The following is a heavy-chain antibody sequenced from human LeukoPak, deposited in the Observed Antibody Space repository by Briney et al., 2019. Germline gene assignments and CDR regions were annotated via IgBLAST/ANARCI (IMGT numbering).Heavy chain of an antibody. CDR1: RYTYTSYR. V-gene: IGHV1-18*01. CDR3: ARATGLLWFGELLDPVDY. CDR2: ISAYNGNT. J-gene: IGHJ4*02. D-gene: IGHD3-10*01. Sequence: GSVTDSCKASRYTYTSYRISRLRPAPAQRLERMGWISAYNGNTNYAQKLQGRVTMTTDTSTSTAYMELRSLRSDDTAVYYCARATGLLWFGELLDPVDYWGQGTLVTVSS.